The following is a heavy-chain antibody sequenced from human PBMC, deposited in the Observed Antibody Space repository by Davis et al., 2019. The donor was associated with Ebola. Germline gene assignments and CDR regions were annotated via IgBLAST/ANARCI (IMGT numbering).Heavy chain of an antibody. CDR1: GFTFTSYS. CDR2: ISGSGST. CDR3: AKGSLYGSRSITAGMDV. Sequence: PGGSLRLSCAASGFTFTSYSMTWVRQTPGKGLEWVSGISGSGSTYYADSVKGRFTFSRDNSKNTLYLQMNSLRAEDTAIYYCAKGSLYGSRSITAGMDVWGQGTTVTVPS. V-gene: IGHV3-23*01. D-gene: IGHD4-17*01. J-gene: IGHJ6*02.